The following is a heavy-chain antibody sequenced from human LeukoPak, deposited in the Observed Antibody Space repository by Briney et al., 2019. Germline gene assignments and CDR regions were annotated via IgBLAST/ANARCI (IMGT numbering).Heavy chain of an antibody. J-gene: IGHJ4*02. Sequence: GESLKISCRGYSFATHWIGWMRWMPRKGLEWMGIIYPGDSDTRYSPSFQGQVTISADKSISTAYLQWSGLKASDTAMYYCANRYSGSYNDYWGQGTEVTVSS. CDR1: SFATHW. D-gene: IGHD1-26*01. V-gene: IGHV5-51*01. CDR3: ANRYSGSYNDY. CDR2: IYPGDSDT.